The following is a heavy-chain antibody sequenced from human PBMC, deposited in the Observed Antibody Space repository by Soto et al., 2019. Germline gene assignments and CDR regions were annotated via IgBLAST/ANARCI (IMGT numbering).Heavy chain of an antibody. CDR3: ARGPYEGPERYYYYMDV. Sequence: SETLSLTCAVYGGSFSGYYWSWIRQPPGKGLEWIGEINHSGSTNYNPSLKSRVTISVDTSKNQFSLKLSSVTAADTAVYYCARGPYEGPERYYYYMDVWGKGTTVTVSS. D-gene: IGHD3-22*01. J-gene: IGHJ6*03. V-gene: IGHV4-34*01. CDR1: GGSFSGYY. CDR2: INHSGST.